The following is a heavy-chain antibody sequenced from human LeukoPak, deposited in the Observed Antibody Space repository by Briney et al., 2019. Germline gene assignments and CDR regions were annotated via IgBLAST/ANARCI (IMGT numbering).Heavy chain of an antibody. CDR3: ARHVPYDSSDYTLTY. V-gene: IGHV4-59*08. J-gene: IGHJ4*02. D-gene: IGHD3-22*01. Sequence: PSETLSLTCTVSGDSISNYFWSWIRQPPGTELEYIGYIYYSGSTNYNPSLKSRVTISADTSKNQLSLKLNSVTAADTAVYYCARHVPYDSSDYTLTYWGQGTLVTVSS. CDR1: GDSISNYF. CDR2: IYYSGST.